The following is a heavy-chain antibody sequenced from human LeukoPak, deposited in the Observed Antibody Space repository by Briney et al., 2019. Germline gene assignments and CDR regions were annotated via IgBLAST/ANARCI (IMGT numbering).Heavy chain of an antibody. V-gene: IGHV1-8*01. D-gene: IGHD3-3*01. J-gene: IGHJ6*02. CDR2: MNPNSGNT. Sequence: AASVTVSCKASGYSFTTYDVNWVRQATGQGLEWMGWMNPNSGNTGYAQKFQGRVTMTRNTSISTAYMDLSSLRSEDTAVYYCARGQGDFWSGFSDFGLDVWGQGTTVTVSS. CDR3: ARGQGDFWSGFSDFGLDV. CDR1: GYSFTTYD.